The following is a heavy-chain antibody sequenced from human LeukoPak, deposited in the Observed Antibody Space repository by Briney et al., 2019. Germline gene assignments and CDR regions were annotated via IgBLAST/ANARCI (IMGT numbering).Heavy chain of an antibody. V-gene: IGHV1-46*01. J-gene: IGHJ4*02. CDR2: IDPRTDFT. CDR3: ARDGARSSIGGHGY. D-gene: IGHD6-6*01. Sequence: ASVKVSCKATGYTFTSYYLNWVRQAPGQGLEWVALIDPRTDFTRYAENFQGRVTMTRDTSTTTVYMHLSNLRSDDTAIYYCARDGARSSIGGHGYWGQGTQVTVSS. CDR1: GYTFTSYY.